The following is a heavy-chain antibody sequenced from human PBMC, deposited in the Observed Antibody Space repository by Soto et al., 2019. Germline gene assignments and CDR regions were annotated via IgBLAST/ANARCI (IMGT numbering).Heavy chain of an antibody. J-gene: IGHJ5*02. CDR3: VLGGVGESYRRNWSDR. D-gene: IGHD3-16*02. CDR2: IIPIFGTA. CDR1: GGTCSSYA. Sequence: QVQLVQSGAEVKKPGSSVKVSCKASGGTCSSYAISWVRQAPGQGLEWVGGIIPIFGTAKYAQKFQGRVTITTDKSTSGAYMELSRLRSEDTAVYSCVLGGVGESYRRNWSDRWGQGTLVTVSS. V-gene: IGHV1-69*06.